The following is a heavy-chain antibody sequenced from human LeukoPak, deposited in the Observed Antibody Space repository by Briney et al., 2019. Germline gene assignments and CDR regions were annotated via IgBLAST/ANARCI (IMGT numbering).Heavy chain of an antibody. V-gene: IGHV1-2*02. D-gene: IGHD5-18*01. CDR2: INPNSGGT. CDR3: ARGTGEGYTYGRYYFDY. Sequence: ASVKVSCKASGYTFTGYYIHWVRQAPGLGLEWMGWINPNSGGTDCAQKFQGRVTMTRDTSISTAYMELSRLRSDDTAVYYCARGTGEGYTYGRYYFDYWGQGTLVTVSS. J-gene: IGHJ4*02. CDR1: GYTFTGYY.